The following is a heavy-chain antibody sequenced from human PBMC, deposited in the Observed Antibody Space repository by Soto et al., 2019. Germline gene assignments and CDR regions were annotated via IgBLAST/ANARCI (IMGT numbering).Heavy chain of an antibody. CDR1: GGSISSGDYY. CDR2: IYYSGST. D-gene: IGHD3-22*01. Sequence: QVQLQESGPGLVKPSQTLSLTCTVSGGSISSGDYYWSWIRQPPGKGLEWIGYIYYSGSTYYNPSLKSRVTISVDTSKNQVSLKLTSVTAADTAVYYCARATTPEVITVQHWGQGTLVTVSS. J-gene: IGHJ1*01. V-gene: IGHV4-30-4*01. CDR3: ARATTPEVITVQH.